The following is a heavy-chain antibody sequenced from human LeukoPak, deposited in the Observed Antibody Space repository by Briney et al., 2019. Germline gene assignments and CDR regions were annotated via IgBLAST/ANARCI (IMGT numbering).Heavy chain of an antibody. J-gene: IGHJ4*02. V-gene: IGHV3-30*03. CDR3: ARDMSGYCSGGRCYNMGYFDY. D-gene: IGHD2-15*01. CDR2: ISYDGSNK. Sequence: PGRSLRLSCAASGSTFNNFGMHWVRQAPGKGLEWVAVISYDGSNKYYADSVRGRFTISRDNSKNTLYLQMNSLRAEDTAVYYCARDMSGYCSGGRCYNMGYFDYWGQGTLVTVSS. CDR1: GSTFNNFG.